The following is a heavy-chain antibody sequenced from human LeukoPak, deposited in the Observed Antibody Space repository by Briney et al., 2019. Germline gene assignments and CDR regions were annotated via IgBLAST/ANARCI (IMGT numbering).Heavy chain of an antibody. Sequence: GGSLRLSCVASGFTFSTYTMNWVRQAPGKGLEWVSSISSTSNHIYYADSLKGRFTISRDNAKNSLYLQVNSLRAEDTAVYYCVAWRGGPGGRDGYKVDYWGQGTLVTVSS. CDR1: GFTFSTYT. V-gene: IGHV3-21*01. D-gene: IGHD5-24*01. J-gene: IGHJ4*02. CDR3: VAWRGGPGGRDGYKVDY. CDR2: ISSTSNHI.